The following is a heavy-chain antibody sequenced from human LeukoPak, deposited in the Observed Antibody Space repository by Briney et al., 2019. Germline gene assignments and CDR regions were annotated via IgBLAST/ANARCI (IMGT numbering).Heavy chain of an antibody. D-gene: IGHD4-17*01. CDR2: ISYDGSNK. CDR1: GFKFSSYG. CDR3: AKGKVAYGDYSNYGMDV. V-gene: IGHV3-30*18. J-gene: IGHJ6*02. Sequence: GWSLRLSCVASGFKFSSYGMHWVRQAPALGLEWVAVISYDGSNKYYADSVKGRFTISRDNSKNTLYLQMNSLRAEDTAVYYCAKGKVAYGDYSNYGMDVWGQGTTVTVSS.